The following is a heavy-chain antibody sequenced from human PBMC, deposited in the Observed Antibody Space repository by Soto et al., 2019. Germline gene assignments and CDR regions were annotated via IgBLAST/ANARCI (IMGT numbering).Heavy chain of an antibody. Sequence: SETLSLTCTVSGGSISSSSYYWGWIRQPPGKGMEWIGSIYYSGSTYYNPSLKSRVTISVDRSKNQFSLKLSSVTAADTAVYYCARGVDCGGDCYYYYYYGMDVWGQGTTVTVSS. CDR3: ARGVDCGGDCYYYYYYGMDV. J-gene: IGHJ6*02. D-gene: IGHD2-21*02. CDR1: GGSISSSSYY. V-gene: IGHV4-39*07. CDR2: IYYSGST.